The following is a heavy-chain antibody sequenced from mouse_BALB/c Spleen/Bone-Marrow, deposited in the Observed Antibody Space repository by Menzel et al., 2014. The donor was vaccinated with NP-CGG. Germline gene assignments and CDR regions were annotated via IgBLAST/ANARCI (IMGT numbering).Heavy chain of an antibody. J-gene: IGHJ2*01. CDR3: ARSQRWLPPDY. D-gene: IGHD2-3*01. Sequence: EVQLVESGGGLVQPGGSRKLSCAASGFTFSSFGMHWVRQAPEKGLEWVAYISSGSSTIYYADTVKGRFTISRDNPKNTLFLQMTSLRSEDTAMYYCARSQRWLPPDYWGQGTTLTVSS. CDR2: ISSGSSTI. CDR1: GFTFSSFG. V-gene: IGHV5-17*02.